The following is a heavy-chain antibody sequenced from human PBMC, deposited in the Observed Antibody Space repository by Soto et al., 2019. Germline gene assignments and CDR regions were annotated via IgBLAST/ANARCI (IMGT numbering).Heavy chain of an antibody. V-gene: IGHV1-18*01. CDR2: ISAFNGNT. D-gene: IGHD6-19*01. CDR3: ARDRGVAPPVAGNTHYYYYMDV. CDR1: GYSFTNYG. J-gene: IGHJ6*03. Sequence: QDQLVQSGAEVKKPGASVTVSCKASGYSFTNYGVTWVRQAPGQGLEWMGWISAFNGNTHYAQNLQGRVTMTTDASTSTAYMKLRSLRSDDTAVYYCARDRGVAPPVAGNTHYYYYMDVWGKGTTVTVSS.